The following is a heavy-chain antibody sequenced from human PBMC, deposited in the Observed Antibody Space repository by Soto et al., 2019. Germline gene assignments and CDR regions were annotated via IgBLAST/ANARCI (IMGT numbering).Heavy chain of an antibody. V-gene: IGHV1-69*13. Sequence: SVKVSCKASGGTFSSYAISWVRQAPGQGLEWMGGIIPIFGTANYAQKFQGRVTITADESTSTAYMELSSLRSEDTAVYYCARSTRITFRPMDVWGQGTTGTVSS. D-gene: IGHD3-16*01. CDR3: ARSTRITFRPMDV. J-gene: IGHJ6*02. CDR1: GGTFSSYA. CDR2: IIPIFGTA.